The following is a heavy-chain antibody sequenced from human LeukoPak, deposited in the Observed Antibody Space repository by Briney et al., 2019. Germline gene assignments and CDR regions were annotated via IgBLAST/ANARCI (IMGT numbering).Heavy chain of an antibody. CDR3: ARGGVYSSSWYFC. V-gene: IGHV3-53*01. CDR2: IYSGGST. D-gene: IGHD6-13*01. J-gene: IGHJ4*02. Sequence: GGSLRLSCAASGFTVSSNYMSWVRQAPGKGLEWVSVIYSGGSTYYSDSVKGRFTISRDNSKNTLYLQMNSPRAEDTAVYYCARGGVYSSSWYFCWGQGTLVTVSS. CDR1: GFTVSSNY.